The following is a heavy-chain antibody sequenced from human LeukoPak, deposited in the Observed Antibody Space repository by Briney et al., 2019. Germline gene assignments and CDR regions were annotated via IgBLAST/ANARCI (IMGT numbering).Heavy chain of an antibody. J-gene: IGHJ5*02. CDR1: GFSLNTSGVS. CDR3: AQGKHYYESSAGYNWFDP. D-gene: IGHD3-22*01. V-gene: IGHV2-5*01. Sequence: SGPTLVKPTQTLTLTCTFSGFSLNTSGVSVGWSRQPPGKALEWLALIYWNDDKHYSPSLKSRLTITKDSSKNQVVLTMTNMDPVDTATYYCAQGKHYYESSAGYNWFDPWGQGTLVTVSS. CDR2: IYWNDDK.